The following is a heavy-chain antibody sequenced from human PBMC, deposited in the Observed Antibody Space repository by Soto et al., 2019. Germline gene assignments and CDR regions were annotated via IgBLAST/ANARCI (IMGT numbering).Heavy chain of an antibody. CDR2: ISSSGSTI. J-gene: IGHJ4*02. CDR3: AGGAAVYSSSWHLSDY. V-gene: IGHV3-11*01. Sequence: QVQLVESGGGLVKPGGSLRLSCAASGFTFSDYYMSWIRQAPGKGLEWVSYISSSGSTIYYADSVKGRFTISRDNAKNSLYLQMNSLRAEDTAVYSCAGGAAVYSSSWHLSDYWGQGTLVTVSS. CDR1: GFTFSDYY. D-gene: IGHD6-13*01.